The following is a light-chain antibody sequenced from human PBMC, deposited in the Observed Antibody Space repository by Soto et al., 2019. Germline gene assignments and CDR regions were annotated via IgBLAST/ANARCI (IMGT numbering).Light chain of an antibody. V-gene: IGLV1-44*01. J-gene: IGLJ2*01. CDR3: AAWDDSLNSVV. CDR1: SSNIGSHS. Sequence: QSVLTQPPSASGTPGQRVTISCSGSSSNIGSHSVNWYQQLPGTAPKLLIYSNNQRPSGVPDRFSGSKSGTSVSLAISGPQSEDEADYYCAAWDDSLNSVVLGGGTKVTVL. CDR2: SNN.